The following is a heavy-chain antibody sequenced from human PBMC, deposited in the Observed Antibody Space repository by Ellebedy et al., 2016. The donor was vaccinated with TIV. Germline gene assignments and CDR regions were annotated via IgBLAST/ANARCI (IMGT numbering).Heavy chain of an antibody. CDR3: ARDKVYGRFDP. J-gene: IGHJ5*02. D-gene: IGHD1-14*01. Sequence: MPSETLSLTCTVSGGSISSISYYWGWIRQPPGKGLEWIGSMYYSGSTYYNPYIKSRVTISVDTSKNQFSLRLSSVTSADTAVYFCARDKVYGRFDPWGQGTPVTVSS. V-gene: IGHV4-39*07. CDR1: GGSISSISYY. CDR2: MYYSGST.